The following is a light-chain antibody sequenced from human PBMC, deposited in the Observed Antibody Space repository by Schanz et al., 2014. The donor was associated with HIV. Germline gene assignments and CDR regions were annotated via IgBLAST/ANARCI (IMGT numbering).Light chain of an antibody. V-gene: IGKV3-15*01. Sequence: EIVLTQSPGTLSLSPGERATLSCRASQSVSSNYLTWYQQKPGQAPRLLIYGASTRATGIPARFSGSGSGTEFTLTISSLQAEDFAVYYWQQYNNWPPYTFGQGTKLEIK. CDR3: QQYNNWPPYT. CDR2: GAS. J-gene: IGKJ2*01. CDR1: QSVSSN.